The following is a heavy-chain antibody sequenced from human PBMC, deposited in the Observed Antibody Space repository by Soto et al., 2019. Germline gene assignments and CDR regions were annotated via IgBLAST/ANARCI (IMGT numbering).Heavy chain of an antibody. CDR2: ISAYNGNT. CDR3: AGLQTDYCTKGVCPGGFDP. Sequence: ASVKVSCKASGYTFTSYGISWVRQAPGQGLEWMGWISAYNGNTNYAQKLQGRVTMTTDTSTSTAYMELRSLRSDDTAVYYCAGLQTDYCTKGVCPGGFDPWGQGTLVTVSS. V-gene: IGHV1-18*04. CDR1: GYTFTSYG. D-gene: IGHD2-8*01. J-gene: IGHJ5*02.